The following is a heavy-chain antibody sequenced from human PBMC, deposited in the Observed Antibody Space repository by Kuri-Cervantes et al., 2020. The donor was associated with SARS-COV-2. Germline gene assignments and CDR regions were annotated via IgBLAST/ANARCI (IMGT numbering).Heavy chain of an antibody. V-gene: IGHV3-30*02. CDR2: IRYDGSNK. J-gene: IGHJ4*02. CDR1: GFLFSASA. Sequence: GGSLRLSCEVSGFLFSASAIHWVRQASGKGLEWVAFIRYDGSNKYYADSVKGRFTISRDNSKNTLYLQMNSLRAEDTAVYYCATSLILYFDYWGQGTLVTVSS. D-gene: IGHD2-8*01. CDR3: ATSLILYFDY.